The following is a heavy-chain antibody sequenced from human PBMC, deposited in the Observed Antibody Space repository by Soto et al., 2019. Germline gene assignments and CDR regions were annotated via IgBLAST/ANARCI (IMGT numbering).Heavy chain of an antibody. D-gene: IGHD4-4*01. V-gene: IGHV3-11*01. CDR3: ARDQYSNYGLSNWLDP. Sequence: PGGSLRLSCAASGFTFSDYYMSWIRQAPGKGLEWVSYISSSGSTIYYADSVKGRFTISRDNAKNSLYLQMNSLRAEDTAVYYCARDQYSNYGLSNWLDPWGQGTLVTVSS. CDR2: ISSSGSTI. CDR1: GFTFSDYY. J-gene: IGHJ5*02.